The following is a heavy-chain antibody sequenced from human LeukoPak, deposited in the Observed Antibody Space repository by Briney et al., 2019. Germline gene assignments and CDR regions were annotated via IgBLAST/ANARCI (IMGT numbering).Heavy chain of an antibody. CDR1: GYTFSSYG. V-gene: IGHV1-18*01. CDR3: ARDSLSYGDYGETFDS. CDR2: ISAYNGNT. D-gene: IGHD4-17*01. Sequence: GASVKVSCKASGYTFSSYGISWVRQAPGQGLEWMGWISAYNGNTNYAQKFQGRVTMTTDTSTSTAYMELRSLKSDDTAVFYCARDSLSYGDYGETFDSWGQGTLVTVSS. J-gene: IGHJ4*02.